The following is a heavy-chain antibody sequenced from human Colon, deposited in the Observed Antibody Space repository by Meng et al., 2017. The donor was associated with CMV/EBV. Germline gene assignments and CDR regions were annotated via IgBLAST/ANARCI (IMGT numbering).Heavy chain of an antibody. CDR2: ISSAGSYT. Sequence: GESLKISCAASGFRFSLDSMNWVRQAPGKGLEWISTISSAGSYTYYAASVKGRFTISRDNANSTLYLQMNSLRAEDTAVYYCSRGQDFVVVPTPKNFFDPWGQGTQVTVSS. V-gene: IGHV3-21*01. D-gene: IGHD2-2*01. J-gene: IGHJ5*02. CDR3: SRGQDFVVVPTPKNFFDP. CDR1: GFRFSLDS.